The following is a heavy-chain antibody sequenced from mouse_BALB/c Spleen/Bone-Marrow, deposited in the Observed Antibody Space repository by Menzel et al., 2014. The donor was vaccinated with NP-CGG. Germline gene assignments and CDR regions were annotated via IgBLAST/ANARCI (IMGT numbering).Heavy chain of an antibody. V-gene: IGHV14-3*02. Sequence: DVKLVESGAELVKPGASVKLSCTASGFNIKDTYMHWVKQRPEQGLEWIGRIDPANGNTKYDPKFQGKATITADTSSNTAYLQLSSLTSEDTAVCYCARFAYWGQGTLVTVSA. CDR1: GFNIKDTY. CDR2: IDPANGNT. J-gene: IGHJ3*01. CDR3: ARFAY.